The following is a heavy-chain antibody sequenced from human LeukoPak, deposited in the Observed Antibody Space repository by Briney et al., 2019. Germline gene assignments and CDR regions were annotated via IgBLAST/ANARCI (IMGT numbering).Heavy chain of an antibody. Sequence: ASVKVSCKVSGYTLTELSMHWVRQAPGKGLEWMGGFDPEDGETIYAQKFQGRVTMTEDTSTDTAYMELRSLRSDDTAVYYCASWGCSDTNCYWGHFDYWGQGTLVTVSS. CDR3: ASWGCSDTNCYWGHFDY. V-gene: IGHV1-24*01. D-gene: IGHD2-2*01. CDR1: GYTLTELS. CDR2: FDPEDGET. J-gene: IGHJ4*02.